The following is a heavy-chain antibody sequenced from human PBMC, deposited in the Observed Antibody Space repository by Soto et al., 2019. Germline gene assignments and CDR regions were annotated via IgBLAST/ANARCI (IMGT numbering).Heavy chain of an antibody. CDR1: GDTFSSHSSHV. Sequence: QVQLVQSGAEVKKPGSSVKVSCKASGDTFSSHSSHVISWLRQAPGQGLEWMGGIIPMSGTANYAQKFQGRVPITAEECTNTAYIEVSSLRSEDTAVYYCAGTDDTSGDYPYYFEYWGQGTLVTVSS. CDR2: IIPMSGTA. J-gene: IGHJ4*02. D-gene: IGHD3-22*01. CDR3: AGTDDTSGDYPYYFEY. V-gene: IGHV1-69*01.